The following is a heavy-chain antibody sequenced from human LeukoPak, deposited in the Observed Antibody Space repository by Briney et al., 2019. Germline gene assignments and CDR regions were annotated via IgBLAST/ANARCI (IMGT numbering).Heavy chain of an antibody. CDR3: ARDRISGGLEFDS. V-gene: IGHV3-33*01. Sequence: GRSLRLSCAASKFSFSSYGMHWVRQVPGKGLEWVAVIWNDGSKKNYAESVKGRFTISRDNSKNTLYLQVNNLRAEDTAVYYCARDRISGGLEFDSWGQGTLVTVSS. J-gene: IGHJ5*01. CDR1: KFSFSSYG. CDR2: IWNDGSKK. D-gene: IGHD2-15*01.